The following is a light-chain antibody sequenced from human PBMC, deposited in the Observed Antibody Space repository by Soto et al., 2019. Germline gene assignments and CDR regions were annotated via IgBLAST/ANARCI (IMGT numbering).Light chain of an antibody. Sequence: QSALTQPPSASGSPGQSVTISCTGTSSDVGAYNYVSWYQQHPGKAPKLMIYEVTKRPSGVHDRFSGSKSGNTASLPVSGLQAEDEADYYCSSYAGSNSVVFGVGTQLTVL. J-gene: IGLJ2*01. CDR1: SSDVGAYNY. V-gene: IGLV2-8*01. CDR3: SSYAGSNSVV. CDR2: EVT.